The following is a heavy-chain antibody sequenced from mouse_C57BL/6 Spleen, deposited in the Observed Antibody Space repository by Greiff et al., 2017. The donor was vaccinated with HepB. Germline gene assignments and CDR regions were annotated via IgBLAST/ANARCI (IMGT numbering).Heavy chain of an antibody. CDR1: GYTFTSYW. J-gene: IGHJ2*01. Sequence: QVQLKQPGAELVRPGTSVKLSCKASGYTFTSYWMHWVKQRPGQGLEWIGVIDPSDSYTNYNQKFKGKATLTVDTSSSTAYMQLSSLTSEDSAVYYCARAYGSSIFGDWGQGTTLTVSS. CDR3: ARAYGSSIFGD. V-gene: IGHV1-59*01. D-gene: IGHD1-1*01. CDR2: IDPSDSYT.